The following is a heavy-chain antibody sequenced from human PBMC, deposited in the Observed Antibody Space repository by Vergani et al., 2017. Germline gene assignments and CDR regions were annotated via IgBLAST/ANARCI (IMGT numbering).Heavy chain of an antibody. Sequence: EVQLVESGGGLVKPGGSLRLSCAASGFTFSSYSMNWVRQAPGKGLEWVSSISSSSSYIYYADSVKGRFTISRDNAKNSLYLQMNSLRAEDTAVYYCARDIVEIAVADYWGAFDYWGQGTLVTVSS. J-gene: IGHJ4*02. CDR2: ISSSSSYI. V-gene: IGHV3-21*01. D-gene: IGHD6-19*01. CDR1: GFTFSSYS. CDR3: ARDIVEIAVADYWGAFDY.